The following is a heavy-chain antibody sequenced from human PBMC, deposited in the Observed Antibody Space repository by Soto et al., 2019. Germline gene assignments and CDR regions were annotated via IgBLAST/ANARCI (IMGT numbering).Heavy chain of an antibody. Sequence: GVSLRLSGAASGFTFSSYVMHWVRQAPGKEQEWGAVISYDGSNKYYADSVQGRFTISRDNSKNTLYLQMNSLRAEDTAVYYCAKDSRIVVVTAPYDYWGQGALVTVSS. J-gene: IGHJ4*02. V-gene: IGHV3-30*18. CDR1: GFTFSSYV. D-gene: IGHD2-21*02. CDR2: ISYDGSNK. CDR3: AKDSRIVVVTAPYDY.